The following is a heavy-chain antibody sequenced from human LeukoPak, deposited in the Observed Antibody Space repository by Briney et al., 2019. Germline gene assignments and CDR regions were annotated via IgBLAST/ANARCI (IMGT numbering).Heavy chain of an antibody. CDR1: GFTFSSYW. Sequence: PGGSLRLSCAASGFTFSSYWMHWVRQAPGKGLVWVSRVNSDGTGTTYADSVEGRFTISRDNAKNTVYLQMNSLRAEDTAIYYCIRTLIVATSPYMDVWVKGTTVTVSS. CDR2: VNSDGTGT. CDR3: IRTLIVATSPYMDV. J-gene: IGHJ6*03. D-gene: IGHD5-12*01. V-gene: IGHV3-74*01.